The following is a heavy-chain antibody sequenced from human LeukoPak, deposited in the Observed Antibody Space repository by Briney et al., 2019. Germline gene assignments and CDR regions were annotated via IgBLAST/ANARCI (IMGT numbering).Heavy chain of an antibody. CDR3: ARGGSGSPPGYYYYMDV. V-gene: IGHV1-2*02. Sequence: ASVKVSCKASGYTFTGYYMHWVRQAPGQGLEWMGWINPNSGGTNYAQKFQGRVTMTRDTSISTAYMELSRLRSDDTAVSYCARGGSGSPPGYYYYMDVWGKGTTVTVSS. D-gene: IGHD3-16*01. CDR1: GYTFTGYY. CDR2: INPNSGGT. J-gene: IGHJ6*03.